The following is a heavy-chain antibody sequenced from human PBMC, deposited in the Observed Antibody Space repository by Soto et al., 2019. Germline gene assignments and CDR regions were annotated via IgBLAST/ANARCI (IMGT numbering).Heavy chain of an antibody. Sequence: PGGSLRLSCAASGFTFSSCAMHWVRQAPARGLEWVSIISGSGGTTYYTDSVKGRFTISRDNSNNTLHLQMNSLRTEDTAVYYCAKGVRGSSGWSFDSWGQGTLVTVSS. D-gene: IGHD6-19*01. CDR1: GFTFSSCA. V-gene: IGHV3-23*01. J-gene: IGHJ4*02. CDR2: ISGSGGTT. CDR3: AKGVRGSSGWSFDS.